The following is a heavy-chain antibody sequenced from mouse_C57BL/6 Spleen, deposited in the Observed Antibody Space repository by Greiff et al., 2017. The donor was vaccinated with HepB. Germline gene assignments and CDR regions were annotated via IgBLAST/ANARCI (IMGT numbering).Heavy chain of an antibody. Sequence: VQLKESGGGLVKPGGSLKLSCAASGFTFSDYGMHWVRQAPEKGLEWVAYISSGSSTIYYADTVKGRFTISRDNAKNTLFLQMTSLRSEDTAMYYCAITRNNARDYWGQGTSATVPP. V-gene: IGHV5-17*01. CDR3: AITRNNARDY. D-gene: IGHD2-12*01. J-gene: IGHJ4*01. CDR1: GFTFSDYG. CDR2: ISSGSSTI.